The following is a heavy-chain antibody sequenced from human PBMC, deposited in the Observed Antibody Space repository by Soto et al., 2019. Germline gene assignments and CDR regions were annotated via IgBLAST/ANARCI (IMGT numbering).Heavy chain of an antibody. CDR1: GYTFTGYY. J-gene: IGHJ6*02. CDR2: INPNSGGT. V-gene: IGHV1-2*04. CDR3: ARGIWGGRAHKTYYGMDV. Sequence: ASVKVSWEASGYTFTGYYMHWVRQAPGQGLEWMGWINPNSGGTNYAQKFQGWVTMTRDTSISTAYMELSRLRSDDTAVYYCARGIWGGRAHKTYYGMDVWGQGTTVTVSS. D-gene: IGHD3-16*01.